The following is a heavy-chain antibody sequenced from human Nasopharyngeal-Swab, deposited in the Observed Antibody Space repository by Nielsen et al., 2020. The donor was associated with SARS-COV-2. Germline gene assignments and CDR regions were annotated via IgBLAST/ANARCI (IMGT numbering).Heavy chain of an antibody. CDR1: GFTFSSYA. J-gene: IGHJ5*02. D-gene: IGHD4-11*01. V-gene: IGHV3-23*01. CDR3: AKDPTVYVVYNWFDP. CDR2: ISGSGGST. Sequence: GGSLRLSCAASGFTFSSYAMSWVRQAPGKGLEWVSAISGSGGSTYYEDSVKGRFTISRDNSKNTLYLQMNSLRAEDTAVYYCAKDPTVYVVYNWFDPWGQGTLVTVSS.